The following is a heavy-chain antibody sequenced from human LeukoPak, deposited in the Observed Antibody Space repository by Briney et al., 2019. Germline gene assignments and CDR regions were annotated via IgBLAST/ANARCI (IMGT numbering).Heavy chain of an antibody. Sequence: GGSLRLSCAVSGFTFSDDYMSWIRQAPGKGLEWVSYSTRSGSTMYYADSVKGRFTISRDNAKNSLFLQMNSLRAEDTAVYYCARVAVTLNFDYWGQGTLVTVSS. CDR2: STRSGSTM. D-gene: IGHD4-17*01. J-gene: IGHJ4*02. CDR3: ARVAVTLNFDY. V-gene: IGHV3-11*04. CDR1: GFTFSDDY.